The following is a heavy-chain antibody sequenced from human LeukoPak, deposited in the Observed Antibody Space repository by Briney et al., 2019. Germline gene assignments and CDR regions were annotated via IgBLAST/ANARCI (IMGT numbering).Heavy chain of an antibody. J-gene: IGHJ6*04. CDR3: ARSLTMVRGVSNYYYYGMDV. V-gene: IGHV4-4*02. Sequence: SGTLSLTCAVSGGSISSSNWWSWVRQPPGKGLEWIGEIYHSGSTNYNPSLKSRVTISVDKSKNQFSLKLSSVTAADTAVYYCARSLTMVRGVSNYYYYGMDVWGKGTTVTVSS. CDR2: IYHSGST. CDR1: GGSISSSNW. D-gene: IGHD3-10*01.